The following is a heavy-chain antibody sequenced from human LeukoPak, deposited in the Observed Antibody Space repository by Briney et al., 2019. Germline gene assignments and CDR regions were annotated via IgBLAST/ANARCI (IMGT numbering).Heavy chain of an antibody. D-gene: IGHD3-9*01. Sequence: ASVKVSCKASGYTFTGYYMHWVRQAPGQGLEWRGWISAYNGNTYYTQNFQGRVSMTTDTSTSTAYMEVRSLRSDDTAIFYCARVDILTGYYVFDSWGQGTLVTVSS. CDR1: GYTFTGYY. V-gene: IGHV1-18*04. CDR2: ISAYNGNT. CDR3: ARVDILTGYYVFDS. J-gene: IGHJ4*02.